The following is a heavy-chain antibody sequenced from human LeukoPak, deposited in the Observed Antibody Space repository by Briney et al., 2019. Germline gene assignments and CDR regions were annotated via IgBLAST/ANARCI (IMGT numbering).Heavy chain of an antibody. CDR3: ARSPSYYDFWSGSPFGY. Sequence: GGSLRLSCAASGFALSNYWMSWVRQAPGKGLEWVANIKEDVSEKYYVDSVKGRFTISRDNAKNSLYLQMNSLRVEDTAVYYCARSPSYYDFWSGSPFGYWGQGTLVTVSS. D-gene: IGHD3-3*01. V-gene: IGHV3-7*01. CDR1: GFALSNYW. CDR2: IKEDVSEK. J-gene: IGHJ4*02.